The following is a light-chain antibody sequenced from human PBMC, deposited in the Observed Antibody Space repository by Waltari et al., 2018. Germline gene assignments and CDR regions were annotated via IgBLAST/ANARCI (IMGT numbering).Light chain of an antibody. CDR2: GAS. J-gene: IGKJ1*01. Sequence: DIQMTHSPSSVSASVGDRVTITCRASQGLGTWLAWYQQKPGKAPKVLIYGASTLLTGVPSRFSGSGSGTEFTLTITGLQPEDFATYFCQQGNSFPPTFGQGTRVEV. CDR3: QQGNSFPPT. CDR1: QGLGTW. V-gene: IGKV1-12*01.